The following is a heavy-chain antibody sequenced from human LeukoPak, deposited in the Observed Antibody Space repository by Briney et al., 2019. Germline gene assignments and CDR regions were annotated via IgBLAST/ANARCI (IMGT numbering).Heavy chain of an antibody. J-gene: IGHJ6*02. CDR2: INPSGGST. CDR1: GYTFTSYY. Sequence: GASVTVSCKASGYTFTSYYMHWVRQAPGQGLEWMGIINPSGGSTSYAQKFQGRVTMTRDTSTSTVHMELSSLRSEDTAVYYCARDGGWCSSTSCFPPALYYYGMDVWGQGTTVTVSS. CDR3: ARDGGWCSSTSCFPPALYYYGMDV. D-gene: IGHD2-2*01. V-gene: IGHV1-46*01.